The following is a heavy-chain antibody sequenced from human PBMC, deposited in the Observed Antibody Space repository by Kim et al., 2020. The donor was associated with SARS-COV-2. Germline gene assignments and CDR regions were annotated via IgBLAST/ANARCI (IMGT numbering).Heavy chain of an antibody. CDR2: INAGNGNT. CDR3: ARWKSSSWGAGGMDV. CDR1: GYTFTSYA. V-gene: IGHV1-3*01. D-gene: IGHD6-13*01. Sequence: ASVKVSCKASGYTFTSYAMHWVRQAPGQRLEWMGWINAGNGNTKYSQKFQGRVTITRDTSASTAYMELSSLRSEDTAVYYCARWKSSSWGAGGMDVWGQGTTVTVSS. J-gene: IGHJ6*02.